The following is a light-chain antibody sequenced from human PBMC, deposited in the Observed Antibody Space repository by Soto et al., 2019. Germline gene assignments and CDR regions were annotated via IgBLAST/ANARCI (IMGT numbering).Light chain of an antibody. V-gene: IGKV3-20*01. CDR3: QQYDSSPWT. Sequence: EIVLTQSPGTLSLSPGERATLSCRASQSVSSNHLAWYQQKTGQTPRLLIYIASNRAPGIPDRFSGSGSGTHFTLTISRVEPEDFAVYYCQQYDSSPWTFGQGTKVE. CDR2: IAS. J-gene: IGKJ1*01. CDR1: QSVSSNH.